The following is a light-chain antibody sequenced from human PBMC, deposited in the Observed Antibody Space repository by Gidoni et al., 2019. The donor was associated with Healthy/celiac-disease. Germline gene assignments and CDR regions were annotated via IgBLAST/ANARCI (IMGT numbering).Light chain of an antibody. CDR3: QQYGSPWT. J-gene: IGKJ1*01. V-gene: IGKV3-20*01. CDR2: GAS. CDR1: QSVSSSY. Sequence: EIVLTQSPGTLSLSQGERATLSCRASQSVSSSYLAWYQQKPGQAPRLLIYGASSRATGIPDRFSGSGYGTDFTLTISRLEPEDFAVYYCQQYGSPWTFGQGTKVEIK.